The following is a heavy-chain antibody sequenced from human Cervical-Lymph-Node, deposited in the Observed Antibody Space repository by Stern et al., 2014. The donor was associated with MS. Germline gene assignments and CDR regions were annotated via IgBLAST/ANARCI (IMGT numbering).Heavy chain of an antibody. CDR1: GFIFSDYR. V-gene: IGHV3-21*06. CDR3: TGTSTAAVGLYGLDV. CDR2: MSASGSYI. Sequence: EVQLLESGGGLVKPGESLRLSCAASGFIFSDYRMHWVRQAPGKGLAWVSSMSASGSYIYYADSVKGRFTISRDNAKNSLFLQMNSLRAEDTALYYCTGTSTAAVGLYGLDVWGQGTTVIVSS. D-gene: IGHD3/OR15-3a*01. J-gene: IGHJ6*02.